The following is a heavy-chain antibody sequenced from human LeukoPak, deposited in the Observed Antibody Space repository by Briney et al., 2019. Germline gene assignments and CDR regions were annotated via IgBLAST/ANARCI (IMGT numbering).Heavy chain of an antibody. Sequence: SETLSLTCTASGGSISSYYWSWIRQPPGRGLEWIGYICYSGSTNYNPSLKSRVTISVDTSKNQFSLKLSSVTAADTAVYYCARAAYDYVWGSYRRAYFDYWGQGTLVTVSS. CDR2: ICYSGST. CDR1: GGSISSYY. CDR3: ARAAYDYVWGSYRRAYFDY. V-gene: IGHV4-59*01. D-gene: IGHD3-16*02. J-gene: IGHJ4*02.